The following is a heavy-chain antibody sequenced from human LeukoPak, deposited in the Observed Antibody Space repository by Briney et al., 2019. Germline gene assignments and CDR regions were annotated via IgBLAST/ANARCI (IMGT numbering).Heavy chain of an antibody. J-gene: IGHJ4*02. CDR1: GFTFSSYA. V-gene: IGHV3-23*01. CDR2: ISGSGGST. D-gene: IGHD3-22*01. CDR3: AKAYLRYDSSGYKEEFDY. Sequence: GGSLRLSCAASGFTFSSYAMSWVRQAPGKGLEWVSAISGSGGSTYYADSVKGRFTISRDNSKNTLYLQMDSLRAEDTAVYYCAKAYLRYDSSGYKEEFDYWGQGTLVTVSS.